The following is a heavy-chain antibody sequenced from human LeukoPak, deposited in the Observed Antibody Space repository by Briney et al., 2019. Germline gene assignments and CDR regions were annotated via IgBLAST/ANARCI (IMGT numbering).Heavy chain of an antibody. CDR3: ASGDSSGSYFDY. CDR1: GYSFTSYW. Sequence: GESLKTSCQGSGYSFTSYWIGWVRQIPGKGPEWMGIIFPGDSDTRYSPSFQGQVTVSADKSISTAYLQLSSLKASDTAMYYCASGDSSGSYFDYWGQGTLVTVSS. D-gene: IGHD6-19*01. CDR2: IFPGDSDT. V-gene: IGHV5-51*01. J-gene: IGHJ4*02.